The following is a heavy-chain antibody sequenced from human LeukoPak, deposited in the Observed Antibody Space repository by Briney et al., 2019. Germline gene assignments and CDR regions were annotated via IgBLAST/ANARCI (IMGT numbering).Heavy chain of an antibody. J-gene: IGHJ4*02. CDR3: ARPSKRQVVAATRGYFDY. CDR2: INHSGST. D-gene: IGHD2-15*01. Sequence: SETLSLTCAVYGGSFSGYYWSWIRQPPGKGLEWIGEINHSGSTNYNPPLKSRVTISVDTSKNQFSLKLSSVTAADTAVYYCARPSKRQVVAATRGYFDYWGQGTLVTVSP. V-gene: IGHV4-34*01. CDR1: GGSFSGYY.